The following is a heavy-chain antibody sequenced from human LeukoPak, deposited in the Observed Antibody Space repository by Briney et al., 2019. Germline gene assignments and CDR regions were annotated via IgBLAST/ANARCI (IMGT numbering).Heavy chain of an antibody. CDR2: IASDGSQT. Sequence: GRSLRLSCAESGFTFSSYFMHWVRQAPGKGLEWVAVIASDGSQTFYVESVKGRFSISRDNSKNTLYLQMNSLRAEDTAVYFCAREGQDTIVHSGAFDIWGQGTMVIVSS. CDR1: GFTFSSYF. D-gene: IGHD3-10*01. J-gene: IGHJ3*02. CDR3: AREGQDTIVHSGAFDI. V-gene: IGHV3-30-3*01.